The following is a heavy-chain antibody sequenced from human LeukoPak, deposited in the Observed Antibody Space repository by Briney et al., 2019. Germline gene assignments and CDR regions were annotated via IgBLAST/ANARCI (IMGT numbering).Heavy chain of an antibody. CDR2: INHSGST. CDR1: GGSFSGYY. CDR3: ARKSSIRGGFH. V-gene: IGHV4-34*01. J-gene: IGHJ4*02. D-gene: IGHD2-2*01. Sequence: SETLSLACAVYGGSFSGYYWTWLRQPPGKGLEWIGEINHSGSTNYNPSLKSRITISVDTSKNQFSLKLISVTAADTAVYYCARKSSIRGGFHWGQGTLVTVSS.